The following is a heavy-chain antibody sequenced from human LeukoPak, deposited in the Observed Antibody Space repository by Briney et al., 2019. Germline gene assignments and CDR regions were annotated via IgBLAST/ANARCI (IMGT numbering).Heavy chain of an antibody. CDR1: GFTFSSYT. Sequence: GGSLRLSCAASGFTFSSYTMNWVRQAPGKGLEWVSSITGRSRYIYYADSVRGRFTISRDNAKNSLYLQMNSLRAEDTAVYYCAKDLTVTSTCYFDAWGQGTLVTVSS. V-gene: IGHV3-21*01. CDR3: AKDLTVTSTCYFDA. CDR2: ITGRSRYI. D-gene: IGHD4-11*01. J-gene: IGHJ5*02.